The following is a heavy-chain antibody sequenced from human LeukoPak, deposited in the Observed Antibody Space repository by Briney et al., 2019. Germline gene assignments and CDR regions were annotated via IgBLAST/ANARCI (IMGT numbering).Heavy chain of an antibody. CDR2: IYHSGSA. D-gene: IGHD2/OR15-2a*01. V-gene: IGHV4-59*01. CDR3: ASVGTEEYYFDY. CDR1: GDSIRSYY. J-gene: IGHJ4*02. Sequence: SETLSLTCTVSGDSIRSYYWSWLRQPPGKGLEWIAYIYHSGSANYNPALKGRVTISIDTSENQFSLKLRSLTAADTAVYYCASVGTEEYYFDYWGQGTQVSVSS.